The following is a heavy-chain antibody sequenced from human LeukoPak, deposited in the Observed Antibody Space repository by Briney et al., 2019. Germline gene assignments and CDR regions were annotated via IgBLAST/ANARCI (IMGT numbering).Heavy chain of an antibody. J-gene: IGHJ4*02. V-gene: IGHV3-21*01. CDR1: GFTFSSYS. Sequence: SGGSLRLSCAASGFTFSSYSMNWVRQAPGKGLEWVSSISSSSSYIYYADSVKGRFTISRDNAKNSLYLQMNSLRAEDTAVYYCARDGLRYCSGGSCYSDLFDYWGQGTLVTVSS. D-gene: IGHD2-15*01. CDR2: ISSSSSYI. CDR3: ARDGLRYCSGGSCYSDLFDY.